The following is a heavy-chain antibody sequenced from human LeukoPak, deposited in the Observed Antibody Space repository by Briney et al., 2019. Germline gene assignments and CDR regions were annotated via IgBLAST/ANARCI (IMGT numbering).Heavy chain of an antibody. D-gene: IGHD2-2*02. CDR2: IYYSRST. CDR3: ARATAICSSTSCYRWQFDY. V-gene: IGHV4-59*01. J-gene: IGHJ4*02. Sequence: SETLSLTCTVSGGSISSYYWSWIRQPPGKGLEWIGYIYYSRSTNYNPSLKSRVTISVDTSKNQFSLKLSSVTAADTAVYYCARATAICSSTSCYRWQFDYWGQGTLVTVSS. CDR1: GGSISSYY.